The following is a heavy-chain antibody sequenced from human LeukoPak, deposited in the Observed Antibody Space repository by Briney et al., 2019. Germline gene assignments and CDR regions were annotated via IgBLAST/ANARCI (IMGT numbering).Heavy chain of an antibody. CDR2: INHSGST. J-gene: IGHJ4*02. V-gene: IGHV4-34*01. CDR1: GGSFSGYY. Sequence: SETLSLTCAVYGGSFSGYYWSWIRQPPGKGLEWIGEINHSGSTNYNPSLKSRVTISVDTSKNQFSLKLSSVTAADTAVYYCARGLVYGGNFKPFDYWGQGTLVTVSS. D-gene: IGHD4-23*01. CDR3: ARGLVYGGNFKPFDY.